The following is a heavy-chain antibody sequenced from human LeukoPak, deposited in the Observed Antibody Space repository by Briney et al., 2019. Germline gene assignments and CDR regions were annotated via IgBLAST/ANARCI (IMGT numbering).Heavy chain of an antibody. V-gene: IGHV1-18*01. Sequence: ASVKVSCKASGGTFSSYAISWVRQAPGQGPEWMGWISAYNGNTNYAQKLQGRVTMTTDTSTSTAYMELRSLRSDDTAVHYCARALRGGDYYGSGSPPGYWGQGTLVTVSS. CDR3: ARALRGGDYYGSGSPPGY. CDR2: ISAYNGNT. D-gene: IGHD3-10*01. CDR1: GGTFSSYA. J-gene: IGHJ4*02.